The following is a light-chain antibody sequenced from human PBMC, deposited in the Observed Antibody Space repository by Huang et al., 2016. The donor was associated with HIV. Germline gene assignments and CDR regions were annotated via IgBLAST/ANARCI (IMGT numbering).Light chain of an antibody. J-gene: IGKJ1*01. V-gene: IGKV3-20*01. Sequence: EIVLTQSPDTLSLSPGERGALSCRASHNVTNDYLAWYQQQSGQAPRLLIYGSSGRATATPARFSGSGSGTDFSLTINTVEPEDFALYYCQQYSSSPWTFGPGTKLEIK. CDR3: QQYSSSPWT. CDR1: HNVTNDY. CDR2: GSS.